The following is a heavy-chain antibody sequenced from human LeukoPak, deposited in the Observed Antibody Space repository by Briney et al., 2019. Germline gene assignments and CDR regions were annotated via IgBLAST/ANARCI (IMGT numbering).Heavy chain of an antibody. Sequence: SETLSLTCAVYGGSFSGYHWSWIRQPPGKGLEWIGEINHSGSTNYNPSLKSRVTISVDTSKNQFSLKLSSVTAADTAVYYCARYRIAAPFDPWGQGTLVTVSS. V-gene: IGHV4-34*01. J-gene: IGHJ5*02. CDR1: GGSFSGYH. CDR2: INHSGST. CDR3: ARYRIAAPFDP. D-gene: IGHD6-13*01.